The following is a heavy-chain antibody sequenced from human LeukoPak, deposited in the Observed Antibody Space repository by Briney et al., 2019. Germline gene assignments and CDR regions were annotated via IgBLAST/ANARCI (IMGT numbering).Heavy chain of an antibody. D-gene: IGHD1-7*01. J-gene: IGHJ6*03. CDR3: AKRRGLELLYYYYMDV. V-gene: IGHV3-23*01. Sequence: GGSLRLSCAASGFTFNTYGMTWVRQAPGKGLEWVSAITSSGGSTYYGDSVKGRFTISRDNSRNTLYLQMNSLRVDDTAVYYCAKRRGLELLYYYYMDVWGKGTTVTVSS. CDR1: GFTFNTYG. CDR2: ITSSGGST.